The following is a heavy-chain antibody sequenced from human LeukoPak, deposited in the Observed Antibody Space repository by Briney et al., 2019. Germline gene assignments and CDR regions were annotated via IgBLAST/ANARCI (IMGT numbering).Heavy chain of an antibody. V-gene: IGHV1-18*01. J-gene: IGHJ6*03. CDR3: ARNTYGYKFSMDV. CDR2: VTAFNENT. CDR1: GFALTTYN. D-gene: IGHD5-24*01. Sequence: AASVKVSCKFSGFALTTYNIVWLRQAPGQGLEWVGWVTAFNENTHYSRKVQGRATMTRDTSTSTAYMELRSLRFDVTAGYYCARNTYGYKFSMDVWGKGTTVTVSS.